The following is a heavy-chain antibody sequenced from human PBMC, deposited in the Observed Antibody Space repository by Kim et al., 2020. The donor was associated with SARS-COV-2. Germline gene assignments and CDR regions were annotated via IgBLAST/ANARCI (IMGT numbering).Heavy chain of an antibody. CDR3: AKKSGWNLGDWNFDY. J-gene: IGHJ4*02. CDR2: IDNNVVTT. CDR1: GFAFSAFA. D-gene: IGHD3-16*01. V-gene: IGHV3-23*01. Sequence: GGSLRLSCAASGFAFSAFAMAWVRRAPGKGLEWVSTIDNNVVTTYNADSVKGRFIISRDNSKSTVYLQMNSLRAEDTAIYYCAKKSGWNLGDWNFDYWGQGTLVTVSS.